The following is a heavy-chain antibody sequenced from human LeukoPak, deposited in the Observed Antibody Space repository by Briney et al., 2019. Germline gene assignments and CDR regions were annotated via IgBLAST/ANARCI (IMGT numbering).Heavy chain of an antibody. J-gene: IGHJ3*02. CDR2: MNPNSGNT. V-gene: IGHV1-8*03. Sequence: ATVKVSCKASGYTFTSYDINWVRQATGQGLEWMGWMNPNSGNTGYAQKFQGRVTITTDESTSTAYMELSSLRSEDTAVYYCASVKAQPGIAVAGPLWAFDIWGQGTMVTVSS. D-gene: IGHD6-19*01. CDR1: GYTFTSYD. CDR3: ASVKAQPGIAVAGPLWAFDI.